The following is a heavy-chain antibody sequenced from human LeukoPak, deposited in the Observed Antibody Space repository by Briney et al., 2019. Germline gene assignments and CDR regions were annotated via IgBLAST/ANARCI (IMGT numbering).Heavy chain of an antibody. CDR1: GYTFTGYY. V-gene: IGHV1-2*02. J-gene: IGHJ4*02. CDR3: ARDEAGCSGWYYY. D-gene: IGHD6-19*01. CDR2: INPNSGGT. Sequence: ASVKVSCKASGYTFTGYYMHWVRQAPGQGLEWMGWINPNSGGTNYAQKFQGRVTMTRDTSISTAYMKLSRLRSDDTAVYYCARDEAGCSGWYYYWGQGTLVTVSS.